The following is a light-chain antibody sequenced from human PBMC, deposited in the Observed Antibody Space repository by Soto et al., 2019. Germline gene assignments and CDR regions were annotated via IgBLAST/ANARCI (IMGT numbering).Light chain of an antibody. Sequence: QSVLTQPPSASGTPGQRVTISCSGGNSNIGSNIVNWYQQLPGTAPRLLIYGNSQRPSGVPDRFSGSKSGTSASLAISGLQSEDEADYCCASWDDSVNGWVFGGGTKLTVL. J-gene: IGLJ3*02. CDR3: ASWDDSVNGWV. CDR1: NSNIGSNI. V-gene: IGLV1-44*01. CDR2: GNS.